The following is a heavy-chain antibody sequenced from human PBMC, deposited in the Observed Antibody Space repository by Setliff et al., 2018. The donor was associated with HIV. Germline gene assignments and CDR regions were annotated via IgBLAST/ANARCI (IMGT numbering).Heavy chain of an antibody. V-gene: IGHV5-51*01. J-gene: IGHJ4*02. CDR1: GYSFVDFW. CDR3: VRYIGAAAGYIDH. Sequence: PGESLKISCHLSGYSFVDFWIGWVRQMPGKGLEWVGFIYPRDSDSRYSPSFRGQVTISADKSTTTAYLDWASLKASDTAMYYCVRYIGAAAGYIDHWGQGTLVTVSS. CDR2: IYPRDSDS. D-gene: IGHD6-25*01.